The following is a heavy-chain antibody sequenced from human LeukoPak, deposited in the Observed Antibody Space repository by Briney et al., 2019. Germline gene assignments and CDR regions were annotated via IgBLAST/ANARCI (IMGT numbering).Heavy chain of an antibody. CDR2: IYYSGST. V-gene: IGHV4-59*08. CDR1: GGSISSYY. D-gene: IGHD5-12*01. J-gene: IGHJ4*02. CDR3: ARHDFWLRFDY. Sequence: SETLSLTCTVSGGSISSYYWSWIRQPPGKGLEWIGYIYYSGSTNYNPSLKSRVTISVDTSKNQFSLKLSSVTAADTAVYYCARHDFWLRFDYWGQGTLVTVSS.